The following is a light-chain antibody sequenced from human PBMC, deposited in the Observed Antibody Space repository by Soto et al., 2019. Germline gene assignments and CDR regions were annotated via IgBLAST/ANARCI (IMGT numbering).Light chain of an antibody. CDR1: QVISSW. CDR3: QQYNSYPRT. Sequence: DIQMTQSPSSVSASVGDRVTITCRASQVISSWLVWYQQKPGKAPKLLIYAASSLQSGVPSRFSGSGSGTDFTLTISSLQPDDFATYYCQQYNSYPRTFGQGTKVDIK. CDR2: AAS. J-gene: IGKJ1*01. V-gene: IGKV1D-16*01.